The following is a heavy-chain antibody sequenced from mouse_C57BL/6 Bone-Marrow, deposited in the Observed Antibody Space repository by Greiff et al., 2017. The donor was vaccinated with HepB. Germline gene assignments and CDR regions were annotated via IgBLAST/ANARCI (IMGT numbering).Heavy chain of an antibody. V-gene: IGHV1-69*01. D-gene: IGHD1-1*01. CDR1: GYTFTSYW. CDR3: ARPYYYGSSSWFAY. J-gene: IGHJ3*01. Sequence: QVQLQQPGAELVMPGASVKLSCKASGYTFTSYWMHWVKQRPGQGLEWIGEIDPSDSYTNYNQKFKGKSTLTVDKSSSTAYMQLSSLTSEDSAVYYSARPYYYGSSSWFAYWGQGTLVTVSA. CDR2: IDPSDSYT.